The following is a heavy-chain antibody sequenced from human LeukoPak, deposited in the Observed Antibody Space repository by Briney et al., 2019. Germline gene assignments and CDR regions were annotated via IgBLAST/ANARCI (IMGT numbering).Heavy chain of an antibody. CDR2: IKQDGSEK. CDR3: AREYGDYDGAFDY. CDR1: GFTFNSYW. Sequence: GGSLRLSCAASGFTFNSYWMSWVRQAPGKGLEWVANIKQDGSEKYYVDSVKGRFTISRDNAKNSLYLQMNSLRAEDTAVYYCAREYGDYDGAFDYWGQGTLVTVSS. V-gene: IGHV3-7*01. J-gene: IGHJ4*02. D-gene: IGHD4-17*01.